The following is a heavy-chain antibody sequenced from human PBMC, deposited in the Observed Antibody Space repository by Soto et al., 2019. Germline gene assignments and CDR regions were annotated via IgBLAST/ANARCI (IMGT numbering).Heavy chain of an antibody. D-gene: IGHD5-12*01. J-gene: IGHJ6*02. CDR2: ISTYNGDT. CDR3: AREGVAPYYYYGMDV. V-gene: IGHV1-18*01. CDR1: GYTFTRSG. Sequence: QVQLVQSGAEVKKPGASVKVSCKASGYTFTRSGISWVRQAPGQGLEWMGWISTYNGDTNYAQTFQGRVTMTTDTSTSTIYMELRSLSSEDTAVYYCAREGVAPYYYYGMDVWGQGTPVTVSS.